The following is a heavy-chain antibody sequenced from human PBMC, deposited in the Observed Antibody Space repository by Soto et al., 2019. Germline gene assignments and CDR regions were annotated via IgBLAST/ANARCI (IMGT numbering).Heavy chain of an antibody. CDR3: ARAHYYDSSGPFNWFDP. CDR2: IIPIFGTA. Sequence: SVKVSCKASGGTFSSYAISWVRQAPGQGLEWMGGIIPIFGTANYAQKFQGRVTIIADESTSTAYMELSSLRSEDTAVYYCARAHYYDSSGPFNWFDPWGQGTLVTVSS. V-gene: IGHV1-69*13. D-gene: IGHD3-22*01. CDR1: GGTFSSYA. J-gene: IGHJ5*02.